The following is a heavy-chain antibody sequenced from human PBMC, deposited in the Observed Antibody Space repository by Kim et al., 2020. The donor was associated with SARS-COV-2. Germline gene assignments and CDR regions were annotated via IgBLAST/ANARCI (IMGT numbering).Heavy chain of an antibody. CDR3: TRVPGTTLAFLDASD. J-gene: IGHJ3*02. Sequence: GGSLRLSCGASGFTFSDSAMHWVRRASGKGLEWVGRIRSKVNGYATAYSASVRGRFTISRDDSRNTAYLQMNSLKTEDTAVYYCTRVPGTTLAFLDASD. CDR1: GFTFSDSA. V-gene: IGHV3-73*01. D-gene: IGHD1-1*01. CDR2: IRSKVNGYAT.